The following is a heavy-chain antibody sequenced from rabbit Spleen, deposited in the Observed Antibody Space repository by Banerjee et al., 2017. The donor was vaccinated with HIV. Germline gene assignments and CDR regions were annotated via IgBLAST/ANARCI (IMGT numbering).Heavy chain of an antibody. J-gene: IGHJ4*01. D-gene: IGHD7-1*01. Sequence: QEQLEESGGGLVQPGGSLKVCCKASGFTFTSYMCWVRQAPGKGLEWIRCIYTGSSGTTYYASWAKGRFTITRSTSLNTVTLQMTSLTAADTATYFCARDLPGNGNYLHLWGQGTLVTVS. CDR3: ARDLPGNGNYLHL. CDR2: IYTGSSGTT. CDR1: GFTFTSY. V-gene: IGHV1S47*01.